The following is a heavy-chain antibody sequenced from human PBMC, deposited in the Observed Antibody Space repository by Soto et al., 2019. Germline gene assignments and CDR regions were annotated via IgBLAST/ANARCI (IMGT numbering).Heavy chain of an antibody. CDR1: GFPFSTSA. D-gene: IGHD1-26*01. CDR2: ISATSDAA. Sequence: EVQLLESGGGLVQPGGSLRLSCAASGFPFSTSAMNWVRQAPGKGLEWVSIISATSDAAYYGESVKGRFTSSRDNSKNTLYLQMNSLRPEDTAMYYCGKYSGSYPVYNGMNVWGQGTTVTVSS. J-gene: IGHJ6*02. V-gene: IGHV3-23*01. CDR3: GKYSGSYPVYNGMNV.